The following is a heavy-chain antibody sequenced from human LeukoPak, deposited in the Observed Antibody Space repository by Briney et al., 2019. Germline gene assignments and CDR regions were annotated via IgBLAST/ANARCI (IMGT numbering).Heavy chain of an antibody. D-gene: IGHD6-19*01. CDR1: GGTFSGYD. CDR2: IYTSGST. Sequence: SETLSLTCAVFGGTFSGYDWSWIRQAAGKGLEWLARIYTSGSTNYNPSLKSRVTISVDTSKNQFSLKLSSVTAADTAVYYCASFSGWYSLDAFDIWGQGTMVTVSS. CDR3: ASFSGWYSLDAFDI. V-gene: IGHV4-4*07. J-gene: IGHJ3*02.